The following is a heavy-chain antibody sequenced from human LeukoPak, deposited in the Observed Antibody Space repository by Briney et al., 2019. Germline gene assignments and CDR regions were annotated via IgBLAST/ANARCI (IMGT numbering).Heavy chain of an antibody. J-gene: IGHJ6*02. Sequence: ASVKVSCKASGYTFTTYAINWVRQAPGQGLEWMGWINPNTGNPTYAQGFTGRFVFSLDTSVSTAYLQINSLKAEDTAVYHCARDGYDILTGNFYYNMDVWSQGTTVIVSS. CDR1: GYTFTTYA. CDR2: INPNTGNP. V-gene: IGHV7-4-1*02. D-gene: IGHD3-9*01. CDR3: ARDGYDILTGNFYYNMDV.